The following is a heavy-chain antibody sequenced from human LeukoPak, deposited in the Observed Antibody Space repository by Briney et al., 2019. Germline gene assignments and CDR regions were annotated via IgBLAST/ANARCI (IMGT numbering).Heavy chain of an antibody. J-gene: IGHJ4*02. CDR1: GYTFTSYG. Sequence: ASVKVSCKASGYTFTSYGISWVRQAPGQGLEWMGWISAYNGNTNYAQKLQGRVTMTTDTSTSTAFMEPRSLRSDDTAVYYCARADIRAIASSGWYGFDYWGQGTLVTVSS. D-gene: IGHD6-19*01. V-gene: IGHV1-18*01. CDR3: ARADIRAIASSGWYGFDY. CDR2: ISAYNGNT.